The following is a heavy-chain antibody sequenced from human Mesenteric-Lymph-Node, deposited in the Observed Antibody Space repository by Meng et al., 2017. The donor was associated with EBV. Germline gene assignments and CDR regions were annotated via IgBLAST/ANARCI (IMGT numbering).Heavy chain of an antibody. D-gene: IGHD3-10*01. CDR2: INRVGST. V-gene: IGHV4-34*01. CDR1: GGSFGGYF. Sequence: QVQVQQWGAGLLQPSETLSLTCGVSGGSFGGYFWSWIRQPPGKGLEWIEEINRVGSTNYNPSLKSRLTMSVDTSKNHFSLKLTSVTAADTAVYYCVRCGAVTLVQGGPDHWGQGTLVTVSS. J-gene: IGHJ4*02. CDR3: VRCGAVTLVQGGPDH.